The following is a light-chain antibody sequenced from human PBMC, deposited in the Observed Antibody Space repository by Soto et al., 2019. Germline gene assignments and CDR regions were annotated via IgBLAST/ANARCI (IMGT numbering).Light chain of an antibody. V-gene: IGKV4-1*01. CDR1: QSVLFSSNNKAY. CDR3: QQYYSVPPT. J-gene: IGKJ1*01. Sequence: DIVMTQSPDSLAVSLGERASIDCKSSQSVLFSSNNKAYLAWYQQKPGQPPKLLIYWASTRESGVPDRFSGSGSGTDLTLTISSLQSEDVAVYYCQQYYSVPPTFGQGTKVEIK. CDR2: WAS.